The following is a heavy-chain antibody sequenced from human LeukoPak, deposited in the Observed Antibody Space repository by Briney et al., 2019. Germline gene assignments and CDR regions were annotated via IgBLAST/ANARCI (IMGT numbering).Heavy chain of an antibody. J-gene: IGHJ4*02. CDR2: IKQDGSEK. V-gene: IGHV3-7*04. CDR3: ARKSGSEGYYSYYLDS. Sequence: GGSLRLSCAVSGFTFSNAWMSWVRQAPGKGLEWVANIKQDGSEKYYVDSVKGRFTISRDNAKNSLYLQMNSLRPEDTAVYYCARKSGSEGYYSYYLDSWGQGTLVTVSS. CDR1: GFTFSNAW. D-gene: IGHD3-10*01.